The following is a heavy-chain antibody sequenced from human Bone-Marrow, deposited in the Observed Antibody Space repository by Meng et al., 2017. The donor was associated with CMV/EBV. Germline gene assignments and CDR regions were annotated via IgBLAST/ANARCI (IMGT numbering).Heavy chain of an antibody. D-gene: IGHD3-10*01. J-gene: IGHJ4*02. CDR1: GYTFTGYY. CDR3: ARDQPRFGELFYY. V-gene: IGHV1-2*02. CDR2: INPNSGGT. Sequence: ASVKVSCKASGYTFTGYYMHWVRQAPGQGLEWMGWINPNSGGTNYAQKLQGRVTMTTDTSTSTAYMELRSLRSDDTAVYYRARDQPRFGELFYYWGQGTVVTVSS.